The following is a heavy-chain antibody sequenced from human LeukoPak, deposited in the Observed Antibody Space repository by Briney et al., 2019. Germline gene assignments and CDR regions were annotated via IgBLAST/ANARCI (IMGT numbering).Heavy chain of an antibody. CDR1: GFTFSSYA. CDR2: ISGSGGST. J-gene: IGHJ4*02. Sequence: GGSLRLSCAASGFTFSSYAMSWVRQAPGKGLEWVSAISGSGGSTYYADSAKGRFTISRDNSKNTLYLQMNSLRAEDTAVYYCAKDDRYRGYFDYWGQGTLVTVSS. V-gene: IGHV3-23*01. CDR3: AKDDRYRGYFDY. D-gene: IGHD1-26*01.